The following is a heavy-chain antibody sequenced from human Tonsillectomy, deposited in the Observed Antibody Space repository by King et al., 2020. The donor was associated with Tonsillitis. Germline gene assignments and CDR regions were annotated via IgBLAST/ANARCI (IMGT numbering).Heavy chain of an antibody. J-gene: IGHJ4*02. V-gene: IGHV3-7*03. CDR3: ASVTESNFPDY. Sequence: VQLVESGGGLVQPGGSLRLSCAASGFTFSSYWMSWVRQAPGKGLEWVANIKQDGSEKYYVDSVKGRFTISRDNAKNSLYLQMNSLRAEDTAVYYCASVTESNFPDYWGQGTLVTVSS. CDR2: IKQDGSEK. CDR1: GFTFSSYW. D-gene: IGHD4-11*01.